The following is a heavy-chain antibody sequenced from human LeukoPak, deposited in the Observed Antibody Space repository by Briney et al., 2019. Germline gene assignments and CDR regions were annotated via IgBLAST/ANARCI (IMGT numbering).Heavy chain of an antibody. CDR3: ARDVYGDYAFDH. CDR1: GFTFSSHW. D-gene: IGHD4-17*01. Sequence: GGSLRLSCAASGFTFSSHWMNWVRQAPGKGLEWVANIKEDGSEKYYVDSVKGRFTISRDNAKNSLCLQMDSLRAEDTAVYYCARDVYGDYAFDHWGQGTLVTVSS. CDR2: IKEDGSEK. J-gene: IGHJ4*02. V-gene: IGHV3-7*01.